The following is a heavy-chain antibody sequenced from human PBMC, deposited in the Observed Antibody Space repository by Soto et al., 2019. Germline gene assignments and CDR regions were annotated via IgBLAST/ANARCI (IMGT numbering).Heavy chain of an antibody. V-gene: IGHV4-4*02. CDR3: ARSEATVFDY. J-gene: IGHJ4*02. D-gene: IGHD4-17*01. CDR2: AHHSGRT. Sequence: QVQLQESGPGLVKPSGTLSLTCTVSGGPMSSSNWWNWVRQSPGKGLECIGEAHHSGRTNYNPGLKSRGTIAGDKSKIHFSLKLAAVTAADTAVYYCARSEATVFDYWGQGTLVTVSS. CDR1: GGPMSSSNW.